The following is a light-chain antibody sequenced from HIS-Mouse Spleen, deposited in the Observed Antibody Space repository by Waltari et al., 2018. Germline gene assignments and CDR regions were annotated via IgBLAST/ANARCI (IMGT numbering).Light chain of an antibody. J-gene: IGLJ3*02. CDR1: SGSIASNY. V-gene: IGLV6-57*04. Sequence: NFMLTQPHSVSESPGKTVTISCTRSSGSIASNYVQWYQQRPGRAPTTVIYEDNQRPSEVPERFSGSIDSSSNSASLTISGLKTEDEADYYCQSYDSSSLVFGGGTKLTVL. CDR2: EDN. CDR3: QSYDSSSLV.